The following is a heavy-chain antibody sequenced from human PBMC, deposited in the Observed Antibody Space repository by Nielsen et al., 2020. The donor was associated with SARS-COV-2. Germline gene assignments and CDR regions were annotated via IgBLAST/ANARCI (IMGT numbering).Heavy chain of an antibody. CDR3: ARDGVVGSTNTFDV. CDR2: INFDGTGI. CDR1: GFTFTAYW. V-gene: IGHV3-74*01. J-gene: IGHJ3*01. D-gene: IGHD1-26*01. Sequence: GESLKISCTASGFTFTAYWMHWVRQAPGKGLTWVSHINFDGTGISYADSVKGRFTISRDNAKNTVYLQMNSLRAEDTAVYYCARDGVVGSTNTFDVWGQGTVVTVSS.